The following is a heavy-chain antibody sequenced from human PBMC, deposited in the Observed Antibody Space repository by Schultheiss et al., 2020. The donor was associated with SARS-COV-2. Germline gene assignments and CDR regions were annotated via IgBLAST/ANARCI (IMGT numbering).Heavy chain of an antibody. J-gene: IGHJ6*02. CDR3: TTGIAAAGTHPGDYYYYGMDV. CDR2: IKSKTDGGTT. V-gene: IGHV3-15*01. Sequence: GESLKISCAASGFTFSNAWMSWVRQAPGKGLEWVGRIKSKTDGGTTDYAAPVKGRFTISRDDSKNTLYLQMNSLKTEDTAVYYCTTGIAAAGTHPGDYYYYGMDVWGQGTTVTVSS. D-gene: IGHD6-13*01. CDR1: GFTFSNAW.